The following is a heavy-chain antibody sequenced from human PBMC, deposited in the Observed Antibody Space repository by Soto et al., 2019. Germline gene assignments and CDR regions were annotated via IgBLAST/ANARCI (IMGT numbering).Heavy chain of an antibody. CDR3: ARHVRQRWLQFGWYFDL. CDR1: GGSISSSSYY. D-gene: IGHD5-12*01. Sequence: QLQLQESGPGLVKPSETLSLTCTVSGGSISSSSYYWGWIRQPPGKGLEWIGSIYYSGSTYYNPSLKSRVTISVDTSKNQFSLKLSSVTAADTAVYYCARHVRQRWLQFGWYFDLWGRGTLVTVSS. CDR2: IYYSGST. V-gene: IGHV4-39*01. J-gene: IGHJ2*01.